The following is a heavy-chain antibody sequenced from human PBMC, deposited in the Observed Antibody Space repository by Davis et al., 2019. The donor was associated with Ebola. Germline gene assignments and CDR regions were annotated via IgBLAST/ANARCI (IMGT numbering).Heavy chain of an antibody. Sequence: MPSETLSLTCAVYGGSFSGYYWSWIRQPPGKGLEWIGEINHSGSTNYNPSLKSRVTISVDTSKNQFSLKLSSVTAADTAVYYCARVPWGYYYYYGMDVWGQGTTVTVSS. CDR3: ARVPWGYYYYYGMDV. V-gene: IGHV4-34*01. CDR1: GGSFSGYY. D-gene: IGHD3-16*01. CDR2: INHSGST. J-gene: IGHJ6*02.